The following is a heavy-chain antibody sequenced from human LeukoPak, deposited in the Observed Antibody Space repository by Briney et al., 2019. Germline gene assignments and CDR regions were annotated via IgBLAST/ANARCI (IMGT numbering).Heavy chain of an antibody. CDR2: INPNSGGT. CDR1: GSTFTDYY. V-gene: IGHV1-2*02. D-gene: IGHD2-8*01. CDR3: ARTQLMVYASFDY. J-gene: IGHJ4*02. Sequence: ASVKVSCKASGSTFTDYYMHWVRQAPGQGLEWMGWINPNSGGTNFAQKFQGRVTMTRDTSISTAYMELSRLRSDDTAVYYCARTQLMVYASFDYWGQGTLVTVSS.